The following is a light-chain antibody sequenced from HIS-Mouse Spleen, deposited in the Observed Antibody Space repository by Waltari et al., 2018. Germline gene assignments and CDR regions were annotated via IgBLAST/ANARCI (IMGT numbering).Light chain of an antibody. CDR2: DSN. CDR1: SSNIGNNY. CDR3: GTWDSSLGAWV. Sequence: QSVLTQPPSVSAAPGQKVTISCSGSSSNIGNNYVSWYQQLPGTAPKLLIYDSNRRTSGSRERFSGSKSGTSATMGITGLQTGDEADDYCGTWDSSLGAWVFGGGTKLTVL. V-gene: IGLV1-51*01. J-gene: IGLJ3*02.